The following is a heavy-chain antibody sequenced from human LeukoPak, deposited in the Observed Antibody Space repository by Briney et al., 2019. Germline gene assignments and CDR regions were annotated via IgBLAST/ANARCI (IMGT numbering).Heavy chain of an antibody. J-gene: IGHJ4*02. D-gene: IGHD3-3*01. CDR1: GGSITTYY. V-gene: IGHV4-59*01. Sequence: SGTLSLTCTVSGGSITTYYWSWIRQPPGKGQEWIGFIFYSGSTNYNPSLKSRVTISLNTSKTQFSLKLSSVTAADTAVYYCARGTFWSGYYHDYWGQGTLVTVSS. CDR3: ARGTFWSGYYHDY. CDR2: IFYSGST.